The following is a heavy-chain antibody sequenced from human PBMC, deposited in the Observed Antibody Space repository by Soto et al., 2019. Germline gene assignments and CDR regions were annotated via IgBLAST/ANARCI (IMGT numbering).Heavy chain of an antibody. D-gene: IGHD2-21*01. CDR3: AKVFPGVHGMDV. CDR2: ISWNSGSI. J-gene: IGHJ6*02. CDR1: GFTFDDYA. Sequence: EVQLVESGGGLVQPGRSLRLSCAASGFTFDDYAMHWVRQAPGKGLEWVSGISWNSGSIGYADSVKGRFTISRDNAKNSLYLQMNSLRAEDTALYYCAKVFPGVHGMDVWGQGTTVTVSS. V-gene: IGHV3-9*01.